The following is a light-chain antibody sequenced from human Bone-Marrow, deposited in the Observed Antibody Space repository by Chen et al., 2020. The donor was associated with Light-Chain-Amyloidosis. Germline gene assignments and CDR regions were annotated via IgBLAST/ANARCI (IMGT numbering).Light chain of an antibody. J-gene: IGLJ3*02. V-gene: IGLV3-21*02. CDR1: NMGSTS. Sequence: SYVLTQPSSVSVAPGQTATIACGGNNMGSTSVHWYQQTPGKAPLLVVYDDSDRPSGIPERLSGSNAGNTATLTISRVEAGDEADYYWQVWDRSSDRPVFGGGTKLTVL. CDR3: QVWDRSSDRPV. CDR2: DDS.